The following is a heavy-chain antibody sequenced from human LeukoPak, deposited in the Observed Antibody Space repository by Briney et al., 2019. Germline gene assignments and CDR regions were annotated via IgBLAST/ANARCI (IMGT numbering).Heavy chain of an antibody. CDR3: ARKGLWFGELDY. CDR1: GYTFTSYY. J-gene: IGHJ4*02. V-gene: IGHV1-46*01. Sequence: GAPVKVSCKASGYTFTSYYMHWVRQAPGQGLEWMGIINPSGGSTSYAQKFQGRVTMTRDTSTSTVYMELSSLRSEDTAVYYCARKGLWFGELDYWGQGTLVTVSS. CDR2: INPSGGST. D-gene: IGHD3-10*01.